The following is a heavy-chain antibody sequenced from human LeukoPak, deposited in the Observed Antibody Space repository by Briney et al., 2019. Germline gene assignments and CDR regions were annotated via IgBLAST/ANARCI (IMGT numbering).Heavy chain of an antibody. Sequence: GGSLRLSCAASGFTFRSYGMHWVRQAPGKGLEWVAVISCDGSNKYYADSVKGRFTISRDNSKNTLYLQMSSLRAEDTAVYYCARETGYYYGSGSPNYYFDYWGQGTLVTVSS. CDR2: ISCDGSNK. CDR1: GFTFRSYG. V-gene: IGHV3-30*03. CDR3: ARETGYYYGSGSPNYYFDY. J-gene: IGHJ4*02. D-gene: IGHD3-10*01.